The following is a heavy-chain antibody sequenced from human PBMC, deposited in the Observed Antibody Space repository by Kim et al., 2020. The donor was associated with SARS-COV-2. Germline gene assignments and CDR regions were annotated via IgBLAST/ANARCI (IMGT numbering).Heavy chain of an antibody. V-gene: IGHV3-21*01. CDR1: GFTFSSYS. Sequence: GGSLRLSCAASGFTFSSYSMNWVRQAPGKGLEWVSSISSSSSYIYYADSVKGRFTISRDNAKNSLYLQMNSLRAEDTAVYYCELWFGELDYYYYGMDVWGQGTTVTVSS. CDR3: ELWFGELDYYYYGMDV. D-gene: IGHD3-10*01. CDR2: ISSSSSYI. J-gene: IGHJ6*02.